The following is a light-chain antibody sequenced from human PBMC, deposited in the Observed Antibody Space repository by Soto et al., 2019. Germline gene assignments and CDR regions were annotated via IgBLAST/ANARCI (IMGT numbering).Light chain of an antibody. CDR3: QRYYSRPFT. J-gene: IGKJ5*01. V-gene: IGKV4-1*01. Sequence: DIVMTQSPDSLAVSLGERATVNCRSSQSVLYSSNNKNYLAWYQQKPGQPPKLLIYWASTRESGVPDRFTGSGSGTDFTRTIGSLQAADVAVYYCQRYYSRPFTFGQGTRLEIK. CDR1: QSVLYSSNNKNY. CDR2: WAS.